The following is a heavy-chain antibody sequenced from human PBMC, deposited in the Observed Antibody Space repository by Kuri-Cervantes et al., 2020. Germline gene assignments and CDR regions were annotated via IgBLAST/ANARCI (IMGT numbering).Heavy chain of an antibody. Sequence: GESLKISCAASGFTFSSYGMHWVRQAPGKGLEWVAVIWYDGSNKYYADSVKGRFTISRDNSKNTLYLQMNSLRAEDTAVYYCARDVFGAAVASRAFDIWGQGTMVTVSS. CDR3: ARDVFGAAVASRAFDI. V-gene: IGHV3-33*01. D-gene: IGHD6-19*01. J-gene: IGHJ3*02. CDR1: GFTFSSYG. CDR2: IWYDGSNK.